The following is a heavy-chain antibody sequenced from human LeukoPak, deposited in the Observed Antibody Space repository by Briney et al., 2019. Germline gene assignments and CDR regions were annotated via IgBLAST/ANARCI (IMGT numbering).Heavy chain of an antibody. J-gene: IGHJ5*02. D-gene: IGHD3-10*01. CDR3: ARPNNYYGSGFDP. Sequence: GASVKVSSKASGGTFSSYAISWVRQAPGQGLEWMGGIIPIFGTANYAQKFQGRVTITAAESTSTAYMELSSLRSEDTAVYYCARPNNYYGSGFDPWGQGTLVTVSS. CDR1: GGTFSSYA. CDR2: IIPIFGTA. V-gene: IGHV1-69*13.